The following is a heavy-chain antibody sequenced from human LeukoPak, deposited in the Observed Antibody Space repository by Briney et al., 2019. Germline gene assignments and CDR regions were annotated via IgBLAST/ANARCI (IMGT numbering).Heavy chain of an antibody. D-gene: IGHD6-6*01. J-gene: IGHJ4*02. V-gene: IGHV1-46*01. CDR2: INPSGGST. CDR1: GYIFTSHY. CDR3: ARAYSSSSPFDY. Sequence: GASVKVSCKASGYIFTSHYMHWVRQAPGQGLEWMGMINPSGGSTSYAQKFQGRVTMTRDTSTNTVYLELSSLRSEDTAVYYCARAYSSSSPFDYWGQGTLVTVSS.